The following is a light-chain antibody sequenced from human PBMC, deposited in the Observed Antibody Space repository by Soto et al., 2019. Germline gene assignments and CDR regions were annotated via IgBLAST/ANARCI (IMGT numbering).Light chain of an antibody. CDR3: QQSGSSSYT. V-gene: IGKV3-20*01. CDR1: QSGSRTY. J-gene: IGKJ2*01. Sequence: EIVLPQAPGTLSLSPGERANLSCRASQSGSRTYLAWYQQNPGQAPRLLIYVASSRATGIPDRFSGSGSGTDFTLTISRLEPEDFAVYVCQQSGSSSYTFGQGTKLEIK. CDR2: VAS.